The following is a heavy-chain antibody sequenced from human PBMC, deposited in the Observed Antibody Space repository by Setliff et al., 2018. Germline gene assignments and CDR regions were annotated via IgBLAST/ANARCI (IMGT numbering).Heavy chain of an antibody. J-gene: IGHJ4*02. D-gene: IGHD2-21*01. CDR3: AKDLFILNTIVVMGGF. CDR2: TSFSGDNT. Sequence: LRLSCAASGFTFSNYAIIWVRQAPGKGLEWVSTTSFSGDNTYYADSLKGRFTISRDNSKNTLYLQMNSLRAEDTAVYYCAKDLFILNTIVVMGGFWGQGTLVTVSS. CDR1: GFTFSNYA. V-gene: IGHV3-23*01.